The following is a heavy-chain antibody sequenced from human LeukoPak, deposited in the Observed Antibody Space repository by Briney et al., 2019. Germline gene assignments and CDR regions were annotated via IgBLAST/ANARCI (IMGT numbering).Heavy chain of an antibody. CDR2: ISYDGSNK. V-gene: IGHV3-30*18. D-gene: IGHD3-9*01. Sequence: PGGSLRLSCAASGFTFSSYGVHWVRQAPGKGLEWVAVISYDGSNKYYADSVKGRFTISRDNSKNTLYLQMNSLRAEDTAVYYCAKSDGAYYDILTGYRIDYWGQGTLATVSS. J-gene: IGHJ4*02. CDR1: GFTFSSYG. CDR3: AKSDGAYYDILTGYRIDY.